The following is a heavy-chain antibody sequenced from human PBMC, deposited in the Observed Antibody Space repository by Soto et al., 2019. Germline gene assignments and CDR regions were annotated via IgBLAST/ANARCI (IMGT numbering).Heavy chain of an antibody. D-gene: IGHD3-3*01. Sequence: SETLSLTCTVSGGSFKSGSYSWRWIRQPPGKGLEWIGYVYHTGRTSYNPSLKSRVSISMDTSKNQFSLNLDSVTAADTAVYFCARDFAYFDSWGQGTLVTVSS. CDR2: VYHTGRT. V-gene: IGHV4-61*01. CDR3: ARDFAYFDS. CDR1: GGSFKSGSYS. J-gene: IGHJ4*02.